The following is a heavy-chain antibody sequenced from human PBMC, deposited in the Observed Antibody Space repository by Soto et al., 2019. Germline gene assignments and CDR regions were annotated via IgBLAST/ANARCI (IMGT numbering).Heavy chain of an antibody. D-gene: IGHD6-6*01. V-gene: IGHV3-30-3*01. J-gene: IGHJ6*02. CDR3: ARDRIAARSYYYFGMDV. Sequence: GSLRLSCAASGFTFSSYAMHWVRQAPGKGLEWVAVISYDGSNKYYADSVKGRFTISRDNSKNTLYLQMNSLRAEDTAVYYCARDRIAARSYYYFGMDVWGQGTTVTVSS. CDR2: ISYDGSNK. CDR1: GFTFSSYA.